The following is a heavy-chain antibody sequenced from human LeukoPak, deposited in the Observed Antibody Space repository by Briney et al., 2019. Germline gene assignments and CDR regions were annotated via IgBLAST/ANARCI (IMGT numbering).Heavy chain of an antibody. J-gene: IGHJ5*02. V-gene: IGHV3-23*01. CDR1: GFTFSSYA. CDR3: AKDFPPLLGLDAAYYDILTGYYIP. Sequence: GGSLRLSCAASGFTFSSYAMSWVRQAPGKGLEWVSAISGSGGSTYYAGSVKGRFTISRDNSKNTLYLQMNSLRAEDTAVYYCAKDFPPLLGLDAAYYDILTGYYIPWGQGTLVTVSS. D-gene: IGHD3-9*01. CDR2: ISGSGGST.